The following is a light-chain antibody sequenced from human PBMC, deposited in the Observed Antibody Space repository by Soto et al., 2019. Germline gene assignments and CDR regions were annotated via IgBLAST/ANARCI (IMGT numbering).Light chain of an antibody. Sequence: QSALTQPASVSGSPGQSISIPCTGTSRDIGDYNYVSWYQQHPGEAPKLLIYEVYNRPAGVSDRFSGSKSGNTASLTISGLQTGDEADYYCSSYSGSNTLYLFGTGTK. V-gene: IGLV2-14*01. J-gene: IGLJ1*01. CDR3: SSYSGSNTLYL. CDR1: SRDIGDYNY. CDR2: EVY.